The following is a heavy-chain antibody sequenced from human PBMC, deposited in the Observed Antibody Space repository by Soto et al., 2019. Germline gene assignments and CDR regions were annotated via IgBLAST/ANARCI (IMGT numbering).Heavy chain of an antibody. D-gene: IGHD1-20*01. J-gene: IGHJ3*02. CDR3: AAYNTSRHAAFDI. CDR1: GLSFKTYW. CDR2: MNEDANTK. V-gene: IGHV3-7*01. Sequence: GGSLRLSCEPSGLSFKTYWISWVRQAPGNGLEWLANMNEDANTKYYVGSVKGRFTILGASAGKSVFLKMASLRAEDTAVYFCAAYNTSRHAAFDIWGRGTLVT.